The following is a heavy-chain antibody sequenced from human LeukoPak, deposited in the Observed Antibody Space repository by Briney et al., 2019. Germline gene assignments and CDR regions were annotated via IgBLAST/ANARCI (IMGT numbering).Heavy chain of an antibody. D-gene: IGHD5-24*01. CDR2: INSDGSNT. J-gene: IGHJ4*02. CDR1: GLTFSSYW. V-gene: IGHV3-74*01. CDR3: ARGGDNRDGYSWFGC. Sequence: GGSLRLSCAASGLTFSSYWMHWVRQAPGKGLVWVSRINSDGSNTNYAESVKGRITISRDNAKNTLYLQMNSLRVEDTAVYYCARGGDNRDGYSWFGCWGQGTLVTVSS.